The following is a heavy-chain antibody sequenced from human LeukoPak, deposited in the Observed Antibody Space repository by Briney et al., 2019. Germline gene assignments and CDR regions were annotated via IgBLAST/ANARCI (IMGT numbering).Heavy chain of an antibody. D-gene: IGHD3-10*01. V-gene: IGHV4-4*07. Sequence: SETLSFTCTVSGGSISSYYWSWIRQPAGKGLEWIGRIYTSGSTNYNPSLKSRVTMSVDTSKNQFSLKLSSVTAADTAVYYCARDSYYGSGSYYNPYYYYGMDVWGQGTTVTVSS. J-gene: IGHJ6*02. CDR3: ARDSYYGSGSYYNPYYYYGMDV. CDR1: GGSISSYY. CDR2: IYTSGST.